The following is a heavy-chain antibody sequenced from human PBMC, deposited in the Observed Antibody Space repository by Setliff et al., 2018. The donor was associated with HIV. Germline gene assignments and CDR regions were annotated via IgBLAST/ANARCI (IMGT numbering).Heavy chain of an antibody. CDR2: IKQDGSEK. J-gene: IGHJ6*03. Sequence: PGGSLRLSCAASGFTLSNFWMTWVRQAPGKGLEWVASIKQDGSEKNYVDSVKGRFTLSRDNAKNSLYLQMNSLRAEDTAVYSCARDNHYYYYMDVWGKGTTVTVSS. CDR1: GFTLSNFW. V-gene: IGHV3-7*03. CDR3: ARDNHYYYYMDV.